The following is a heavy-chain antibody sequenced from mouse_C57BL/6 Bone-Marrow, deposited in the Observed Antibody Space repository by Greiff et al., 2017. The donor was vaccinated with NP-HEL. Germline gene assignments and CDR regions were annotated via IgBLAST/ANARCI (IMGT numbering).Heavy chain of an antibody. CDR3: ARDPGPDY. Sequence: EVQLVESGGGLVKPGGSLKLSCAASGFTFSSYALSWVRQTPEKRLWWVATISDGGSYTYYPDNVKGRFTISRDNAKNNLYLQMSHLKSEDTAMYYCARDPGPDYWGQGTTLTVSS. CDR2: ISDGGSYT. CDR1: GFTFSSYA. D-gene: IGHD3-3*01. J-gene: IGHJ2*01. V-gene: IGHV5-4*01.